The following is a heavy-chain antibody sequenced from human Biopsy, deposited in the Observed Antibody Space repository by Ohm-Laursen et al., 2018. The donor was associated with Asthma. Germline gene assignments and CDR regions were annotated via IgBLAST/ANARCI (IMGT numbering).Heavy chain of an antibody. D-gene: IGHD6-19*01. CDR1: GFTFSNYA. Sequence: SLRLSCAASGFTFSNYAMSWVRQAPGKGLEWVANIKHDGSEKNHVDSLKGRFTISRDNSKNTLSLQMNSLTAEDTAVYYCAREGVAGTHIEDWGQGTLVTVSS. J-gene: IGHJ4*02. V-gene: IGHV3-7*01. CDR3: AREGVAGTHIED. CDR2: IKHDGSEK.